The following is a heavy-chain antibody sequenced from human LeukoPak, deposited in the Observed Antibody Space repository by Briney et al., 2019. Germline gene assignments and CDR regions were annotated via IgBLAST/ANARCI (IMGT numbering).Heavy chain of an antibody. CDR1: GYTFTTYD. Sequence: ASVKVSCKASGYTFTTYDINWVRQAAGQGLQWMGWINPNSGNTGYAQKFQGRITITRNTSISTVYMELSSLRSEDTAVYYCARGPPTAQYFQHWGQGTLVTVSS. V-gene: IGHV1-8*03. CDR2: INPNSGNT. CDR3: ARGPPTAQYFQH. D-gene: IGHD1-1*01. J-gene: IGHJ1*01.